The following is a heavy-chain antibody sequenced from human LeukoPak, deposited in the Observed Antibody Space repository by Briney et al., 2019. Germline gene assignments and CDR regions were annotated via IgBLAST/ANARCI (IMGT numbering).Heavy chain of an antibody. Sequence: PSETLSLTCAVYGGSFSGYYWSWIRQPPGKGLEWIGEINHSGSTNYNPSLKSRVTISVDTSKNQFSLKLSSVTAADTAVYYCARALGNSSSWYRRYYYYYMDVWGKGTTVTVSS. J-gene: IGHJ6*03. CDR1: GGSFSGYY. CDR2: INHSGST. CDR3: ARALGNSSSWYRRYYYYYMDV. D-gene: IGHD6-13*01. V-gene: IGHV4-34*01.